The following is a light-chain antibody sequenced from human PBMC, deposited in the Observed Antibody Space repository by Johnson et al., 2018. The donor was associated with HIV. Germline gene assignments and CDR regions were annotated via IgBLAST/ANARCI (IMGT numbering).Light chain of an antibody. V-gene: IGLV1-51*01. CDR1: SSNIGNNY. CDR2: DNN. CDR3: ETWDTSLSAGGG. Sequence: QSVLTQPPSVSAAPGQKVTISCSGSSSNIGNNYVSWYQQFPGTAPKLLIYDNNKRPSGIPDRFSGSKSGTSATLGITGLQTGDEADYYCETWDTSLSAGGGFGTWTKVTVL. J-gene: IGLJ1*01.